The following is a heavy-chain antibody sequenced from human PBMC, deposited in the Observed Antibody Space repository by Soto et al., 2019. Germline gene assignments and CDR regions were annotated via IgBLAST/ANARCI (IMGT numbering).Heavy chain of an antibody. V-gene: IGHV1-69*13. D-gene: IGHD3-22*01. CDR2: IIPIFGTA. J-gene: IGHJ5*02. Sequence: SVKVSCKASGGTFSSYAISWVRQAPGQGLEWMGGIIPIFGTANYAQKFQGRVTITADESTSTAYMELSSLRSEDTAVYYCARDHYDSSGRSNWFDPWGQGTLVTVSS. CDR3: ARDHYDSSGRSNWFDP. CDR1: GGTFSSYA.